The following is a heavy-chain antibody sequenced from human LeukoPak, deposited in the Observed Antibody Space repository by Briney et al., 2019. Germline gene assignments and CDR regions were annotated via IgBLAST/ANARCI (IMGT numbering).Heavy chain of an antibody. D-gene: IGHD2/OR15-2a*01. CDR2: INSDGSWT. V-gene: IGHV3-74*01. J-gene: IGHJ4*02. CDR1: GSYW. CDR3: VSFYETY. Sequence: GGSLRLSCAASGSYWMHWVRQAPGKGLVWVSHINSDGSWTSYADSVKGRFTISKDNAKNTVYVQMNNLRAEDTAVYYCVSFYETYWGRGTLVTVSS.